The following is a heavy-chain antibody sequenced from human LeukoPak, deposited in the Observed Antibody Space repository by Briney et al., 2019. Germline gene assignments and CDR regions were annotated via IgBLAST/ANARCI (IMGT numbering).Heavy chain of an antibody. D-gene: IGHD3-22*01. Sequence: GSLRLSCAASGFTFDDYGMSWVRQAPGKGLEWVSGINWNGGSTGYADSVKGRFTISRDNAKNSLYLQMNSLRAEDTALYYCARASLYDNSAYYLDYWGQGTLVTVSS. V-gene: IGHV3-20*04. CDR1: GFTFDDYG. CDR3: ARASLYDNSAYYLDY. J-gene: IGHJ4*02. CDR2: INWNGGST.